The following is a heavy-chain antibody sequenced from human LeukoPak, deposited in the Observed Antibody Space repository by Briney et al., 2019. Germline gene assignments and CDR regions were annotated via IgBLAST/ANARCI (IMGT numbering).Heavy chain of an antibody. V-gene: IGHV3-30*18. CDR2: ISYDGSNK. D-gene: IGHD1-26*01. J-gene: IGHJ3*02. CDR3: AKDFGIVASRGAFDN. Sequence: GGSLRLSCAASGFTFSSYGMHWVRQAPGKGLEWVAVISYDGSNKYYADSVKGRFTISRDNSKNTLYLQMNSLRAEDTAVYYCAKDFGIVASRGAFDNWGQGTMVTVSS. CDR1: GFTFSSYG.